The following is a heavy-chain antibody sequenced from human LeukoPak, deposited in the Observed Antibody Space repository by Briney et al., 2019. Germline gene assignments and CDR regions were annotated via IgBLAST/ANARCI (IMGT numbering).Heavy chain of an antibody. CDR2: INPKSGGT. Sequence: ASVKVSCKASGYSFTGHYMHWVRQAPGQGLEWMGWINPKSGGTNYAQKFQGRVTMTRDTSMRTAYTELSRLRSDDTAVYYCARGTPFYDSRGYHWFDPWGQGTLVTVSS. V-gene: IGHV1-2*02. CDR1: GYSFTGHY. J-gene: IGHJ5*02. CDR3: ARGTPFYDSRGYHWFDP. D-gene: IGHD3-22*01.